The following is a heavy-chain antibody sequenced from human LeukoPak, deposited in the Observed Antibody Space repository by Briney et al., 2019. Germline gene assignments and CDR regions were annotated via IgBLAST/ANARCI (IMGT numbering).Heavy chain of an antibody. CDR2: ISYSGST. V-gene: IGHV4-59*08. CDR3: ARLRGYCSGGSCSSVDY. J-gene: IGHJ4*02. CDR1: GGSISSYY. Sequence: KPSETLSLTCTVSGGSISSYYWSWIRQPPGKGLEWIGYISYSGSTNYNPSLKSRVTISVDTSKTQFSLKLSSVTAADTAVYYCARLRGYCSGGSCSSVDYWGRGTLVTVSS. D-gene: IGHD2-15*01.